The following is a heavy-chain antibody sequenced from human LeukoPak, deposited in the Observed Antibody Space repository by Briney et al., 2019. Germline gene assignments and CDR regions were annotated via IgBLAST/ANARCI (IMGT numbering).Heavy chain of an antibody. D-gene: IGHD1-26*01. J-gene: IGHJ3*02. V-gene: IGHV1-8*01. Sequence: SVKVSCKASGYTFTSYDINWVRQATGQGLEWMGWMNPNSGNTGYAQKFQGRVTMTRNTSISTAYMELSSLRSEDTAVYYCARDGGYSGSYGDAFDIWGQGTMVTVSS. CDR1: GYTFTSYD. CDR3: ARDGGYSGSYGDAFDI. CDR2: MNPNSGNT.